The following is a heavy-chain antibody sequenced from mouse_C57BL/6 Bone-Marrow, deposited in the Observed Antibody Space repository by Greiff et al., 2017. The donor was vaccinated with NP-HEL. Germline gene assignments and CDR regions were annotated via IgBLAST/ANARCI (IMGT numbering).Heavy chain of an antibody. CDR1: GFSLTSYG. V-gene: IGHV2-4*01. Sequence: QVQLKESGPGLVQPSQSLSITCTVSGFSLTSYGVHWVRQPPGKGLEWLGVIWSGGSTDYNAAFISRLSISKDNSKSQVFFKMNSLQADDTAIYYCAKGAYFDVWGTGTTVTVSS. CDR3: AKGAYFDV. J-gene: IGHJ1*03. CDR2: IWSGGST.